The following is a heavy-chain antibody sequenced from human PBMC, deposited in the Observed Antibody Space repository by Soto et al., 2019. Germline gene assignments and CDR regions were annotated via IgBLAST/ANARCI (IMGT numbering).Heavy chain of an antibody. CDR1: GDSVSSNNIA. CDR3: PSGRWSTFDY. D-gene: IGHD2-15*01. Sequence: SPTLSLPCVVSGDSVSSNNIAWNWLRQSPWRGLEWLGRTYYRSKWYNEYAVSVRSRITINLDTSKNQFSLQLNSVTPEDTAVYYCPSGRWSTFDYWGQGAQVTVSS. V-gene: IGHV6-1*01. CDR2: TYYRSKWYN. J-gene: IGHJ4*02.